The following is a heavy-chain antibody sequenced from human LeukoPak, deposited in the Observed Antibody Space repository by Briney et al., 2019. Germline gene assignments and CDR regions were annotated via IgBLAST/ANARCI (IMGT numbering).Heavy chain of an antibody. CDR3: AKPYDISSYYFDY. CDR2: ISGSGGST. Sequence: GGSLRLSCAASGFTFSSYAMSWVRRAPGKGLEWVSAISGSGGSTYYADSVKGRFTISRDNSKNTLYLQMNGLRAEDTAVYYCAKPYDISSYYFDYWGQGTLVTVSS. D-gene: IGHD3-9*01. CDR1: GFTFSSYA. J-gene: IGHJ4*02. V-gene: IGHV3-23*01.